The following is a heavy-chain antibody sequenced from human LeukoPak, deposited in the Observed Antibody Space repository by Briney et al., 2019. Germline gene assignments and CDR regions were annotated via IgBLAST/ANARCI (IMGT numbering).Heavy chain of an antibody. J-gene: IGHJ3*02. CDR1: GYTLTRHA. V-gene: IGHV7-4-1*02. CDR2: INTNTGNP. Sequence: ASVKVSCKASGYTLTRHAMNWVRQAPGQGLEWMGWINTNTGNPTYAQGFAGRFVFSLDTSVSTTYLQISGLKAEDTAVYYCARQVPGGAKDAFDIWGQGTMVTVSS. D-gene: IGHD3-10*01. CDR3: ARQVPGGAKDAFDI.